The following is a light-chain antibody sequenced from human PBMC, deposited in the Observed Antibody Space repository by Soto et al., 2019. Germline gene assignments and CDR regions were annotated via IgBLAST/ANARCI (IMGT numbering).Light chain of an antibody. Sequence: EIVMTQSPATLSVSPGERATLSCRAVQSVSSSYLAWYQQKPGQAPRLLIYTASSRAAGIPDRFSGSGSGTDFTLTISSLEPEDFAVYYCQQRSNWPPITFGQGTRLEIK. CDR1: QSVSSSY. CDR2: TAS. J-gene: IGKJ5*01. CDR3: QQRSNWPPIT. V-gene: IGKV3D-20*02.